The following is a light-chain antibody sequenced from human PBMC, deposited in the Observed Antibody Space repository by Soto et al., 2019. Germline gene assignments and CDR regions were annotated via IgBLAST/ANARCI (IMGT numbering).Light chain of an antibody. CDR1: SSDVGGYNY. CDR3: SSYTSASTLLYL. Sequence: QSVLTQPASVSGSPGQSITISCTGTSSDVGGYNYVSWYQQLPGIAPKLLIYGVTNRPSGVSTRFSGSKSGNTASLTISGLQAEDEADYHCSSYTSASTLLYLFGTGTKLTVL. CDR2: GVT. V-gene: IGLV2-14*01. J-gene: IGLJ1*01.